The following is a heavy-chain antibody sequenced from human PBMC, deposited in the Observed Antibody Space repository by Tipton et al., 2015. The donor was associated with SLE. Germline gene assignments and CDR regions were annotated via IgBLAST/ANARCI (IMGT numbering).Heavy chain of an antibody. V-gene: IGHV4-34*01. J-gene: IGHJ4*02. D-gene: IGHD2-8*01. Sequence: TLSLTCAVYGGSFSDYSWSWIRQPPGKGLEWIGEINHSGSTNYNPSLKSRVTISIDTSKNQFSLRRGSVTAADTAVYYCARDCTTGVCYTTSFDYWGQGPLVTVSP. CDR3: ARDCTTGVCYTTSFDY. CDR1: GGSFSDYS. CDR2: INHSGST.